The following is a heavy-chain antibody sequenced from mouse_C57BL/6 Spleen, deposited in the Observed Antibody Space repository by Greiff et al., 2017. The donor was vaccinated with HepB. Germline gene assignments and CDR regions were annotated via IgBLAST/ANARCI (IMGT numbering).Heavy chain of an antibody. CDR3: ASQTGDWYFDV. CDR2: IYPRDGST. V-gene: IGHV1-85*01. CDR1: GYTFTSYD. Sequence: QVQLKQSGPELVKPGASVKLSCKASGYTFTSYDINWVKQRPGQGLEWIGCIYPRDGSTKYNEKFKGKATLTVDTSSSTAYMELHSLTSEDSAVYFCASQTGDWYFDVWGTGTTVTVSS. J-gene: IGHJ1*03. D-gene: IGHD4-1*01.